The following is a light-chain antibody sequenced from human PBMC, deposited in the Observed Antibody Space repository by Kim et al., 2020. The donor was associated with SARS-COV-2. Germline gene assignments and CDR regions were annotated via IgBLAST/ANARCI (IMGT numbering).Light chain of an antibody. CDR3: QQYNNLPYT. CDR2: DAS. J-gene: IGKJ2*01. V-gene: IGKV1-33*01. Sequence: SATLGDQVTITFQTSRDISKYLNWYQQKPGEAPKLLIYDASNLETGVPSRFSGSGSGTEFTFPISSLQPEEIATYYCQQYNNLPYTFGQGTKLEI. CDR1: RDISKY.